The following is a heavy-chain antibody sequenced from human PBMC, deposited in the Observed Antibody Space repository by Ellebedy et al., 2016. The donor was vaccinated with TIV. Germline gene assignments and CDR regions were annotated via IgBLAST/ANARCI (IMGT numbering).Heavy chain of an antibody. CDR1: GFTFSSYN. Sequence: GGSLRLSCAASGFTFSSYNIIWVRQAPGKGLEWVANIKQDESEKYYVNSVKGRFTISRDNAKNSVFLQMNSLRAEDTATYYCAKVQCPGRWSNCPLDVWGQGTTVTVSS. J-gene: IGHJ6*02. CDR2: IKQDESEK. D-gene: IGHD5-24*01. CDR3: AKVQCPGRWSNCPLDV. V-gene: IGHV3-7*01.